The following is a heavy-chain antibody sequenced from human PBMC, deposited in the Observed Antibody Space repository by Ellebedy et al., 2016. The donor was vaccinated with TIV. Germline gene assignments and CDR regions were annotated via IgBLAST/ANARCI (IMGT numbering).Heavy chain of an antibody. CDR3: VRDARTHGFDV. Sequence: GESLKISCAASGFTFNDYCMHWVRQAPGKGLVWVSRINSDGTSTSHADSVKGRFSISRDNAKNTLFLQMDSLRVEDQALYYCVRDARTHGFDVWGQGTAVTVSS. CDR2: INSDGTST. D-gene: IGHD1-7*01. J-gene: IGHJ3*01. CDR1: GFTFNDYC. V-gene: IGHV3-74*01.